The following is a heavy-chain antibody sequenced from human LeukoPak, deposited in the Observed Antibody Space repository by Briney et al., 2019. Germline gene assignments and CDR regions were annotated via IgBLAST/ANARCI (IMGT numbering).Heavy chain of an antibody. CDR1: GGSISSYY. CDR3: ARRLLGYYDSSGYKDDAFDI. Sequence: SETLSLTCTVSGGSISSYYWSWIRQTPGKGLEWIGYIYYSGSTNYNPSLKSRVTISVDTSKNQFSLKLSSVTAADTAVYYCARRLLGYYDSSGYKDDAFDIWGQGTMVTVSS. D-gene: IGHD3-22*01. CDR2: IYYSGST. J-gene: IGHJ3*02. V-gene: IGHV4-59*08.